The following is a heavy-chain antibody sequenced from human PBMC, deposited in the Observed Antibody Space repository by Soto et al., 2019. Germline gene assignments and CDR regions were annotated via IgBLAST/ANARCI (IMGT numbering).Heavy chain of an antibody. CDR3: ARDSAGQVVEHKTTPFMDYYYGMDV. CDR1: GGSISSYY. CDR2: IYYSGST. Sequence: SETLSLTCTVSGGSISSYYWSWIRQPPGKGLEWIGYIYYSGSTNYNPSLKSRVTISVDTSKNQFSLKLSSVTAADTAVYYCARDSAGQVVEHKTTPFMDYYYGMDVWGQGTTVTVSS. D-gene: IGHD2-15*01. V-gene: IGHV4-59*01. J-gene: IGHJ6*02.